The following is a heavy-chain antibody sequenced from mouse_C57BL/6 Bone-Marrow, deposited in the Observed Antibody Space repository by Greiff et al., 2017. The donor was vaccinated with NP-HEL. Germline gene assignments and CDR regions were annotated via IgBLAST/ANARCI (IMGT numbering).Heavy chain of an antibody. CDR1: GYTFTSYW. D-gene: IGHD1-1*01. CDR2: INPSNGGT. CDR3: ARRVYYYGSGWYFDV. J-gene: IGHJ1*03. Sequence: QVQLQQPGTELVKPGASVKLSCKASGYTFTSYWMHWVKQRPGQGLEWIGNINPSNGGTNYNEKLKSKATLTVDKSSSTAYMQRSSLTSEDSADYYCARRVYYYGSGWYFDVWGTGTTVTVSS. V-gene: IGHV1-53*01.